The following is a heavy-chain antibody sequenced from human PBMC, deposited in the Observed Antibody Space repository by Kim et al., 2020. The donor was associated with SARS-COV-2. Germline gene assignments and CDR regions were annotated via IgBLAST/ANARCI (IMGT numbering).Heavy chain of an antibody. CDR3: ARGIAIIGAGRWASEI. D-gene: IGHD3-9*01. Sequence: ASVKVSCKASGYTFSNSYVHWVRQAPGQGLEWMGIINPSGGNTGYSQKFQGRLTMTSDTSTSTVYLELSSLRSEDTAVYYCARGIAIIGAGRWASEIWGQGTMVTVSS. CDR2: INPSGGNT. V-gene: IGHV1-46*01. J-gene: IGHJ3*02. CDR1: GYTFSNSY.